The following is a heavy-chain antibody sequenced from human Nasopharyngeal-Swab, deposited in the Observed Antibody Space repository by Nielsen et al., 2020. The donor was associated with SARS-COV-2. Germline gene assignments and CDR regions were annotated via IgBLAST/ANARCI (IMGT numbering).Heavy chain of an antibody. V-gene: IGHV4-4*02. D-gene: IGHD6-13*01. Sequence: SETLSLTCAVSGGSISSSNWWSWVRQPPGKGLEWIGEICHSGSTNYNPSLKSRVTISVDKSKSQFSLKLSSVTAADTAVYYCARVRQLPSIAAAGPDAPDAFDIWGQGTMVTVSS. J-gene: IGHJ3*02. CDR3: ARVRQLPSIAAAGPDAPDAFDI. CDR2: ICHSGST. CDR1: GGSISSSNW.